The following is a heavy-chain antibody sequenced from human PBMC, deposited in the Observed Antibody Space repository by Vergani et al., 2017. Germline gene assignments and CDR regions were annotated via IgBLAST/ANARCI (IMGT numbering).Heavy chain of an antibody. V-gene: IGHV4-59*11. CDR1: GGSISSHY. J-gene: IGHJ3*02. Sequence: QVQLQESGPGLVKPSETLSLTCTVSGGSISSHYWSWIRQPPGKGLEWIGYIYYSGSTNYNPSLKSRVTISVDTSKNQFSLKLSSVTAADTAVYYCARSNAKTGAFDIWGQGTMVTVSS. D-gene: IGHD3-10*01. CDR3: ARSNAKTGAFDI. CDR2: IYYSGST.